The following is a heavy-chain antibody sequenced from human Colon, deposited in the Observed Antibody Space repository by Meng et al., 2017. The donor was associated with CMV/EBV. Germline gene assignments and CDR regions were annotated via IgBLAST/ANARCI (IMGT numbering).Heavy chain of an antibody. CDR3: ARERRTIYGVTYSYYYYGLDV. CDR1: GGTLSIYA. V-gene: IGHV1-69*10. J-gene: IGHJ6*02. CDR2: IIPKLGIV. D-gene: IGHD3-3*01. Sequence: SVKVSCKASGGTLSIYAINWVRQAPGQGLEWMGGIIPKLGIVNYAQRFQDRVTITADKSTDTVYMDLSSLRYGDTAVYYCARERRTIYGVTYSYYYYGLDVWGQGTTVTVSS.